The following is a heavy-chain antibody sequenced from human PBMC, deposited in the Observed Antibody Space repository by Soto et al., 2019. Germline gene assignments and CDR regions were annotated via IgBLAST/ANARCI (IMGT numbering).Heavy chain of an antibody. V-gene: IGHV4-59*01. CDR3: ARHRRSIAARPAFDY. D-gene: IGHD6-6*01. CDR2: IYYSGST. J-gene: IGHJ4*02. Sequence: SETLSLTCTVSGGSISGYYWSWIRQPPGKGLEWIGYIYYSGSTNYNPSLKSRVTISVDTSKNQFSLKLSSVTAADTAVYYCARHRRSIAARPAFDYWGQGTLVTVSS. CDR1: GGSISGYY.